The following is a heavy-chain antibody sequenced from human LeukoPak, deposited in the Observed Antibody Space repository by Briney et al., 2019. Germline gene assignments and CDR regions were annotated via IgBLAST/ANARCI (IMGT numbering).Heavy chain of an antibody. D-gene: IGHD2-15*01. CDR2: IYTSGST. J-gene: IGHJ3*02. Sequence: SETLSLTCTVSGGSISSGSYYWSWIRQPAGKGLEWIGRIYTSGSTNYNPSLKSRVTISVDTSKNQFSLKLSSVTAADTAVYYCASDRIEVDAFDIWGQGTMVTVSS. V-gene: IGHV4-61*02. CDR3: ASDRIEVDAFDI. CDR1: GGSISSGSYY.